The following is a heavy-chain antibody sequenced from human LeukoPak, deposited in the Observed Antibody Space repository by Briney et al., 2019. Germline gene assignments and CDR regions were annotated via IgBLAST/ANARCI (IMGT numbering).Heavy chain of an antibody. V-gene: IGHV1-24*01. CDR1: GYTLTELS. CDR3: AIAQNWKAGWFDP. CDR2: VNPEDGET. Sequence: ASVKLSCKVSGYTLTELSIHWVRQAPGKGLEWMGGVNPEDGETIYAQKFQGRVTMTEDTPIDTTYMEVSSLRSEDTAVYFCAIAQNWKAGWFDPWGQGTLVTVSS. J-gene: IGHJ5*02. D-gene: IGHD1-1*01.